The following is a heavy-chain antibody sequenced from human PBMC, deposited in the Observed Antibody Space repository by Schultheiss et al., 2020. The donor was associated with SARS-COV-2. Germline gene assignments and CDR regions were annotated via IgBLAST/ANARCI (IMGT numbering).Heavy chain of an antibody. Sequence: GGSLRLSCAASGFTFSSYAMSWVRQAPGKGLEWVSAISGSGGSTYYADSVKGRFTISRENAKNSLYLQMNSLRAGDTAVYYCAAQGYSSSLNAFDIWGQGTMVTVSS. V-gene: IGHV3-23*01. CDR2: ISGSGGST. CDR3: AAQGYSSSLNAFDI. J-gene: IGHJ3*02. CDR1: GFTFSSYA. D-gene: IGHD6-6*01.